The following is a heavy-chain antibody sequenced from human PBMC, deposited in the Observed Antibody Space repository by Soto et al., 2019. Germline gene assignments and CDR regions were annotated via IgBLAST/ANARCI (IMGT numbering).Heavy chain of an antibody. CDR2: TYYRSKWYN. J-gene: IGHJ4*02. CDR1: GDSVSSKSAA. Sequence: SQTLSLTCAISGDSVSSKSAAWNWIRQSPSRGLEWLGRTYYRSKWYNDYAVSVKSRITINPDTSKNQFSLKLSSVTAADTAVYYCARGGRDGYTVWGQGTLVIVSS. V-gene: IGHV6-1*01. CDR3: ARGGRDGYTV. D-gene: IGHD2-15*01.